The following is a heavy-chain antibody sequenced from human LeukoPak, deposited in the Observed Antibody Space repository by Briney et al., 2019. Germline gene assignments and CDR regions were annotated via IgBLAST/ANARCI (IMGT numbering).Heavy chain of an antibody. CDR1: GFTFSSYW. J-gene: IGHJ5*02. V-gene: IGHV3-74*01. CDR2: INSDGSST. Sequence: PGGSLRLSCAASGFTFSSYWMHWVRQAPGKGLVWVSRINSDGSSTSYAVSVKGRFTISRDNAKNTLYLQMNSLRAEDTAVYYCARALHCSSTSCYIPNWFDPWVQGTLVTVCS. D-gene: IGHD2-2*02. CDR3: ARALHCSSTSCYIPNWFDP.